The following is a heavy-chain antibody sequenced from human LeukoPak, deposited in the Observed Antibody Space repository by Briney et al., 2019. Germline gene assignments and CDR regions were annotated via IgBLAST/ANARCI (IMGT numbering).Heavy chain of an antibody. CDR1: GFTFSSYG. J-gene: IGHJ4*02. D-gene: IGHD6-19*01. Sequence: QPGGSVRLSCAASGFTFSSYGMHWVRQAPGKGLEWVAFIRYDGSNKYYADSVKGRFTISRDNSKNTLYLQMNSLRAEDTAVYYCAKGPGGYSSGWYFDYWGQGTLVTVSS. CDR2: IRYDGSNK. CDR3: AKGPGGYSSGWYFDY. V-gene: IGHV3-30*02.